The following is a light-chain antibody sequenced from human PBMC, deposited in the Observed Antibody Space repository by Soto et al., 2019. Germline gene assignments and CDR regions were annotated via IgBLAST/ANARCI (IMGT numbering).Light chain of an antibody. Sequence: EIVLTQSPGTLSLSPGERATLSCRASQTIKSTSLAWYQQRPGQAPSLLIYGASSRATGITDKFSGSGSGKDFTLTISRLEPEDSAVYYCQQYGSSPRTFGQGTKVEI. V-gene: IGKV3-20*01. CDR1: QTIKSTS. J-gene: IGKJ1*01. CDR2: GAS. CDR3: QQYGSSPRT.